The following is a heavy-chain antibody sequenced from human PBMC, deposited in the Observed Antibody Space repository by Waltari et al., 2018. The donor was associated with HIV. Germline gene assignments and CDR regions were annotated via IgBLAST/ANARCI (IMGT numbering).Heavy chain of an antibody. CDR2: WNPDGSWI. CDR1: GFNLSSYW. V-gene: IGHV3-74*01. J-gene: IGHJ4*02. D-gene: IGHD2-21*01. CDR3: AKEFGGASDY. Sequence: EVQVVESGGGLVQTGGSLTLSCAASGFNLSSYWIHWVRQAPGQGRVLVSRWNPDGSWINYAASVKGRFTISRDNAKNTLFLQMNSLRAEDTAIYYCAKEFGGASDYCGQGTLVTVSS.